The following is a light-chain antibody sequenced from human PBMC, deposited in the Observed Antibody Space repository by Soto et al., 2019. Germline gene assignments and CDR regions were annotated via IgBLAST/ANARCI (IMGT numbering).Light chain of an antibody. CDR2: DAS. J-gene: IGKJ1*01. V-gene: IGKV1-5*01. CDR1: HNIDTW. Sequence: DIQMTQSPSTLSASIGDTVTITCRASHNIDTWLAWFQQKPGKAPNLLIYDASSLESGVPSRFSGSGSGTEFTLTISSLQPDDFATYYCQHYKMYSPWTFGQGTKVDIK. CDR3: QHYKMYSPWT.